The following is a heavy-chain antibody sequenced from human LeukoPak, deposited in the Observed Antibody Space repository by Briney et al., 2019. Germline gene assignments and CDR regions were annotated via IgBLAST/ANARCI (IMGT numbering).Heavy chain of an antibody. CDR3: ARDLWGDLWRGHYYYYYMDV. J-gene: IGHJ6*03. CDR1: AYTFTRCG. D-gene: IGHD3-3*01. V-gene: IGHV1-8*03. Sequence: ASVNVSRKASAYTFTRCGFKWVRQGPGQGHEWMGWMNPNRGDTGYAQKYHGRVTSTRNTSIRTAYMQLSSLRSEDNAVYYCARDLWGDLWRGHYYYYYMDVWGKGTTVTVSS. CDR2: MNPNRGDT.